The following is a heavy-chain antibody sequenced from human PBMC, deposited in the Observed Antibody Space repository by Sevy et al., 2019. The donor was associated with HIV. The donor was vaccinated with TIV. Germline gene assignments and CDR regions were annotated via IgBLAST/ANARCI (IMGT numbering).Heavy chain of an antibody. D-gene: IGHD2-21*02. CDR1: GYSFTSYE. CDR2: INPSGGST. Sequence: ASVKVSCKASGYSFTSYEIHWVRQAPGQGLEWMGIINPSGGSTSYAQKFQDRVTMIRDTSTTTVYMELRSLRSEDTAVYFCARLRACGGDCYYYDFWGQGTLVTVSS. J-gene: IGHJ4*02. CDR3: ARLRACGGDCYYYDF. V-gene: IGHV1-46*01.